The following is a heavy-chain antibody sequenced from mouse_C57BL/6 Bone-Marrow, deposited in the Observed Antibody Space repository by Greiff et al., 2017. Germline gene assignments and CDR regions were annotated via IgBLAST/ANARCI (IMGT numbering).Heavy chain of an antibody. V-gene: IGHV5-6*01. CDR3: ARHYDGYCPFAY. Sequence: EVQGVESGGDLVKPGGSLKLSCAASGFTFSSYGMSWVRQTPDKRLEWVATISSGGSYTYYPDSVKGRFTISRDNAKNTLYLQMSSLKSEDTAMYYCARHYDGYCPFAYWGQGTLVTVSA. J-gene: IGHJ3*01. CDR2: ISSGGSYT. D-gene: IGHD2-3*01. CDR1: GFTFSSYG.